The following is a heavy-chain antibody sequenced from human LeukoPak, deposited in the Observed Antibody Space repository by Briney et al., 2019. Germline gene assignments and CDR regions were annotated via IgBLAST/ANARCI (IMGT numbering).Heavy chain of an antibody. D-gene: IGHD6-19*01. CDR1: GGSISSSNW. CDR2: IYHSGST. J-gene: IGHJ4*02. CDR3: ARTSVPGYSSGWYYFDY. Sequence: PSETLSLTCAVSGGSISSSNWWSWVRQPPGKGLEWIGEIYHSGSTNYNPSLKSRVTISVDKSKNQFSLKLSSVTAADTAVYYCARTSVPGYSSGWYYFDYWGQGTLVTVSS. V-gene: IGHV4-4*02.